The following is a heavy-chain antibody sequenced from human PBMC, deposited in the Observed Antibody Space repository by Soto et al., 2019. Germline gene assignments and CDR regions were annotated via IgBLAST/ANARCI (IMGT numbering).Heavy chain of an antibody. V-gene: IGHV1-69*13. CDR1: GGLFSSFA. J-gene: IGHJ4*02. D-gene: IGHD3-16*01. CDR2: IIPVFGTT. CDR3: ARGGGPYVWFNEF. Sequence: SVKVSCKDSGGLFSSFAISWLRQAPGQGLEWLGGIIPVFGTTYYAEKFQDRLTITADESTNTAYMELSSLTSGDTAIYYCARGGGPYVWFNEFWGQGTLVTVSS.